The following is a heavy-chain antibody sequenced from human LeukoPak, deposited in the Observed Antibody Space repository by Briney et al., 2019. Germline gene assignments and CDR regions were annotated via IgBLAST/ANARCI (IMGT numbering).Heavy chain of an antibody. Sequence: SETLSLTCTVSGGSISSYYWSWIRQPPGKGLEWIGYIYDSGSTSYNPSLKSRVTISVDTSKSQFSLKLSSVTAAGTAVYYCARSWELYYFDYWGQGTLVTVSS. J-gene: IGHJ4*02. CDR3: ARSWELYYFDY. CDR2: IYDSGST. V-gene: IGHV4-59*01. CDR1: GGSISSYY. D-gene: IGHD4-23*01.